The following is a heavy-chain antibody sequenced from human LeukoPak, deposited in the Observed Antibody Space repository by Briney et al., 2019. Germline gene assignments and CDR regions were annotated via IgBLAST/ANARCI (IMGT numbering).Heavy chain of an antibody. J-gene: IGHJ3*01. CDR3: ARVRHNNC. D-gene: IGHD1-1*01. CDR2: VSPNSGNT. V-gene: IGHV1-8*01. CDR1: GYTFTIYD. Sequence: GAAVKVSSTASGYTFTIYDTSWVRQATGQGLEWMGWVSPNSGNTGYAQKFQGRVIMTRNTSISTAYMELSSLRSEDTAVYYCARVRHNNCWGQGTMVTVSS.